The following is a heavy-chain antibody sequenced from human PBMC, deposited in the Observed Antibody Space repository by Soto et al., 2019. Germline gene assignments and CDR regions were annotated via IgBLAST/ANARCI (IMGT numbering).Heavy chain of an antibody. CDR2: IRSKAYGGTT. CDR1: GFTFGDYA. D-gene: IGHD3-22*01. Sequence: GGSLRLSCTASGFTFGDYAMSWFRQAPGKGLEWVGFIRSKAYGGTTEYAASVKGRFTISRDDSKSIAYLQMNSLKTEDTAVYYCTREGCKDYYDSSGFCWVDYWGQGTLVTVSS. V-gene: IGHV3-49*03. CDR3: TREGCKDYYDSSGFCWVDY. J-gene: IGHJ4*02.